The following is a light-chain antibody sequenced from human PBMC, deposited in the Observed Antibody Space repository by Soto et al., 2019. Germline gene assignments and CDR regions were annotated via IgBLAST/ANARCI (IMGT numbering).Light chain of an antibody. CDR3: QHYNRYSAT. CDR1: QSITPW. CDR2: QAS. V-gene: IGKV1-5*03. J-gene: IGKJ1*01. Sequence: DMQLTQSPPFLSASVGDRVTITCRASQSITPWLAWYQQKPGKVPKLLIYQASSLESGVPLRFSGSASGTEFTLTINSLQPDDFATYYCQHYNRYSATFGQGTKVDIK.